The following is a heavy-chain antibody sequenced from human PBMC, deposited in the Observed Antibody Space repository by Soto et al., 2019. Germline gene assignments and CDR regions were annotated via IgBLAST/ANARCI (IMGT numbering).Heavy chain of an antibody. Sequence: ASVKVSCKASGYTFTSYGISWVRQAPGQGLEWMGWISAYNGNTNYAQKLQGRVTMTTDTSTSTAYMELRSLRSDDTAVYYCARVHYDILTGYYIDYWGQGTLVTFSS. CDR3: ARVHYDILTGYYIDY. D-gene: IGHD3-9*01. CDR2: ISAYNGNT. CDR1: GYTFTSYG. V-gene: IGHV1-18*01. J-gene: IGHJ4*02.